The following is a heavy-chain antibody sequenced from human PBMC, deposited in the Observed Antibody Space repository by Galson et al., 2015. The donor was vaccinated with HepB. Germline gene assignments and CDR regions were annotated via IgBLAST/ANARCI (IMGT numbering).Heavy chain of an antibody. CDR2: IWSDGRNE. CDR1: RFTFSYHG. CDR3: ARDLGGVDGDGLDV. Sequence: RLSCAASRFTFSYHGMHWVRQAPGKGLEWVAVIWSDGRNEHYADSVKGRFTISRDNSKNTLYLQMNSLRDDDTAVYYCARDLGGVDGDGLDVWGQGSAVTVSS. J-gene: IGHJ6*02. V-gene: IGHV3-33*01. D-gene: IGHD5-24*01.